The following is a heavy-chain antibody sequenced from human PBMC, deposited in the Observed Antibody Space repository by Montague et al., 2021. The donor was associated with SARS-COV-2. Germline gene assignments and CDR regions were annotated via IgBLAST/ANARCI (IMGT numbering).Heavy chain of an antibody. CDR1: GFTFSSYS. V-gene: IGHV3-21*01. CDR2: ISSSSSYI. Sequence: SLRLSCAASGFTFSSYSMNWVRQAPGKGLEWVSSISSSSSYIYYADSAKGRFTISRDNAKNSLYLQMNSLRAEDTAVYYCARGYSGYDYDYWGQGTLVTVSS. CDR3: ARGYSGYDYDY. J-gene: IGHJ4*02. D-gene: IGHD5-12*01.